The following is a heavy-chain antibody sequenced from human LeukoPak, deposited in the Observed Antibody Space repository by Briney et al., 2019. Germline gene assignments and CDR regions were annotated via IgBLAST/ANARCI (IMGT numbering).Heavy chain of an antibody. J-gene: IGHJ4*02. CDR2: ISSSSSYI. V-gene: IGHV3-21*01. CDR1: GFTFSSYS. D-gene: IGHD2-21*02. Sequence: GGSLRLSCAASGFTFSSYSMNWVRQAPGKGLEWVSSISSSSSYIYYADSVKGRFTISRDNAKNSLYLQMNSLRAEDTAVYYCAGDPGGYCGGDCYPSWGQGTLVTVSS. CDR3: AGDPGGYCGGDCYPS.